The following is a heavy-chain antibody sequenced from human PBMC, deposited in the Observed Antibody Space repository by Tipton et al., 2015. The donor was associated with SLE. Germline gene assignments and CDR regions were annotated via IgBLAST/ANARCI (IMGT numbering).Heavy chain of an antibody. CDR3: ARYSLTNWHLDL. Sequence: TLSLTCTASGGSMSTYYWSWIRLPPGKGLEWIGYIYYSGGSSYNPSLNSRVTISVDTSRNQFSLKLTSVTAADSAVYYCARYSLTNWHLDLLGRGTLVTVSS. V-gene: IGHV4-59*01. D-gene: IGHD2-15*01. CDR1: GGSMSTYY. CDR2: IYYSGGS. J-gene: IGHJ2*01.